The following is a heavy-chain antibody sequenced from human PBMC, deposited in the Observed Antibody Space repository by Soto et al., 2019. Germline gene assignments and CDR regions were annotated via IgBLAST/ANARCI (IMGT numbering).Heavy chain of an antibody. D-gene: IGHD2-2*02. CDR2: INPSSGST. CDR1: GYTFTSYY. J-gene: IGHJ5*02. Sequence: GASVKVSCKASGYTFTSYYMHWVRQAPGQGLEWMGIINPSSGSTTYAQKFQGRVTMTRDTSTSTVYMELSSLRSEDTAVYYCAREGCSRTSCYKDLFDPWGQGTLVPVSA. CDR3: AREGCSRTSCYKDLFDP. V-gene: IGHV1-46*03.